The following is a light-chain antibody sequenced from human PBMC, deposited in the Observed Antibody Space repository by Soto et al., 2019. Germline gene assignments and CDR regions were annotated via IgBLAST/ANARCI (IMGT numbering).Light chain of an antibody. V-gene: IGKV1-27*01. CDR3: QNCKSAVFT. J-gene: IGKJ3*01. Sequence: DIQMTQSPSSLSASIGDRVTITCRASQGIDNYLAWYQQRPGKVPKLLIYGATTLQPGVPSRFSGSGSGTDFTLTISSLQPEDVATYYCQNCKSAVFTFGPGTKVDLK. CDR1: QGIDNY. CDR2: GAT.